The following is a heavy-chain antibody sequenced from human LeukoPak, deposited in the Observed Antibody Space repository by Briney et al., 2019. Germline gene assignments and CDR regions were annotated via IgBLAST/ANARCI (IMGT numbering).Heavy chain of an antibody. Sequence: SETLSLTCTVSGASISSGSYYWSWIRQTAGKGLEWIGRIYTSGSTNYNPSLKSRVTISVDTSKNQFSLKLSSVTAADTAVYYCARDLGYCSSTSCGWFDPWGQGTLVTVSS. J-gene: IGHJ5*02. CDR1: GASISSGSYY. CDR2: IYTSGST. D-gene: IGHD2-2*01. CDR3: ARDLGYCSSTSCGWFDP. V-gene: IGHV4-61*02.